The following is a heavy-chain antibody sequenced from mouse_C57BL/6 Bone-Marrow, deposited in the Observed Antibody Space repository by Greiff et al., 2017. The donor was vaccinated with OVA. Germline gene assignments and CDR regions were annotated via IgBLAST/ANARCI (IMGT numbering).Heavy chain of an antibody. V-gene: IGHV1-18*01. Sequence: EVKLMESGPELVKPGASVKIPCKASGYTFTDYNMDWVKQSHGKSLEWIGDINPNNGGTIYNQKFKGKATLTVDKSSSTAYMELRSLTSEDTAVYYCARCDGYYVWYFDYWGQGTTLTVSS. CDR3: ARCDGYYVWYFDY. CDR2: INPNNGGT. D-gene: IGHD2-3*01. J-gene: IGHJ2*01. CDR1: GYTFTDYN.